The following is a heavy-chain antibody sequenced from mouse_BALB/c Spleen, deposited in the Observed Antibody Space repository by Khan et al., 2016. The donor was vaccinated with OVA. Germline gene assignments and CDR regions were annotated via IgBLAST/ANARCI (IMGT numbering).Heavy chain of an antibody. V-gene: IGHV2-6-7*01. CDR2: IWGDGST. CDR3: ARAYYANYREAMDY. D-gene: IGHD2-10*01. J-gene: IGHJ4*01. Sequence: VQLVESGPGLAAPSQSLSITCTVSGFSLTGYGVNWVRQPPGKGLEWLGMIWGDGSTDYNSGIKSRLSIRKDNSKSQVFLKMNSLQTDDTARYYCARAYYANYREAMDYWGQGNSVTVSS. CDR1: GFSLTGYG.